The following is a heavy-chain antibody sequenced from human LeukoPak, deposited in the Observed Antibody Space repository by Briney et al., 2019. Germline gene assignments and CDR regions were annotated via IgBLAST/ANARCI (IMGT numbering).Heavy chain of an antibody. V-gene: IGHV3-23*01. Sequence: PGGSLRLSCAASGFTFSNYAMSWVRQAPGKGLEWVSVISGSGGSTYYADSVKGRFTISRDNSKNTLYLQMNSLRAEDTAVYYCARVSQFRYVGGYFDYWGQGTLVTVSS. CDR2: ISGSGGST. CDR3: ARVSQFRYVGGYFDY. D-gene: IGHD3-10*01. CDR1: GFTFSNYA. J-gene: IGHJ4*02.